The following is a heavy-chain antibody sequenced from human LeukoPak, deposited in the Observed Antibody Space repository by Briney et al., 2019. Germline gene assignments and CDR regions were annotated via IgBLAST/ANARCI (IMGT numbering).Heavy chain of an antibody. V-gene: IGHV1-18*01. CDR1: GYTFTSYG. CDR3: ARDGITMVRGVIITTLYYYYYYYMDV. CDR2: ISAYNGNT. J-gene: IGHJ6*03. D-gene: IGHD3-10*01. Sequence: ASVKVSCKASGYTFTSYGISWVRQAPGQRLEWMGWISAYNGNTNYAQKLQGRVTMTTDTSTSTAYMELRSLRSDDTAVYYCARDGITMVRGVIITTLYYYYYYYMDVWGKGTTVTVSS.